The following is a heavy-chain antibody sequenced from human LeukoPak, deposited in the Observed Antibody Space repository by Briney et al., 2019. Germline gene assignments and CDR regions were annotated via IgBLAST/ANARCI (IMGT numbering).Heavy chain of an antibody. D-gene: IGHD5-18*01. Sequence: GGSLRLSCAASGFTFSDYYMSWIRQAPGKGLEWVSYISSSGSTIYYADSVKGRFTISRDNAKNSLYLQMNSLRAEDTAVYYCARDVEVDTAMAPLIDYWGQGTLVTVSS. V-gene: IGHV3-11*01. CDR2: ISSSGSTI. CDR1: GFTFSDYY. J-gene: IGHJ4*02. CDR3: ARDVEVDTAMAPLIDY.